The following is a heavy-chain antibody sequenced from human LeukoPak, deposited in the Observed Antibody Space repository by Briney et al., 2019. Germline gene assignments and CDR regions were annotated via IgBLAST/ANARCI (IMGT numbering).Heavy chain of an antibody. CDR3: ARGQRITMIVGPDY. J-gene: IGHJ4*02. CDR1: GFTFSSYA. D-gene: IGHD3-22*01. V-gene: IGHV3-30-3*01. Sequence: PGGSLRLSCAASGFTFSSYAMHWVRQAPGKGLEWVAVISYDGSTKYYADSVKGRFTISRDNSKNTLYLQMNSLRAEDTAVYYCARGQRITMIVGPDYWGQGTLVTVSS. CDR2: ISYDGSTK.